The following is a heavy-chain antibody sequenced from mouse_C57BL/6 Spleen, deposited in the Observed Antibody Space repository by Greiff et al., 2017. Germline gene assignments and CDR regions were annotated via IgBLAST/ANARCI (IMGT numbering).Heavy chain of an antibody. D-gene: IGHD1-1*01. CDR3: ARNLYGSSFYWYFDV. CDR2: IYPSDSET. CDR1: GYTFTSYW. Sequence: QVQLQQPGAELVRPGSSVKLSCKASGYTFTSYWMDWVKQRPGRGLEWIGNIYPSDSETHYNQKFKDKATLTVDKSSSTAYMQLSSLTSEDSAVYYCARNLYGSSFYWYFDVWGTGTTVTVSS. J-gene: IGHJ1*03. V-gene: IGHV1-61*01.